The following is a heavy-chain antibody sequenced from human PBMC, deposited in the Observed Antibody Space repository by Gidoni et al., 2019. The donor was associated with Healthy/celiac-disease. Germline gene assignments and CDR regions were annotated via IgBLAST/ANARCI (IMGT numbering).Heavy chain of an antibody. V-gene: IGHV1-69*06. J-gene: IGHJ4*02. CDR2: IIPIFGTA. Sequence: QVQLVQSGAEVKKPGSSVTVSCKASGGTFTSYAIRWVRQAPGQGLEWMGGIIPIFGTANYAQKFQGRVTITADKSTSTAYMELSSLRSEDTAVYYCASLQGSGSYYALDYWGQGTLVTVSS. CDR3: ASLQGSGSYYALDY. D-gene: IGHD3-10*01. CDR1: GGTFTSYA.